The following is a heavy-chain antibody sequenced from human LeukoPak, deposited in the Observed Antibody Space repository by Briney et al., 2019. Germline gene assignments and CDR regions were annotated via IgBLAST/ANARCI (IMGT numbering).Heavy chain of an antibody. D-gene: IGHD3-3*01. CDR1: GGSVINTNL. J-gene: IGHJ4*02. CDR3: AREGGFYRPLDY. Sequence: SGSLSLTCGVSGGSVINTNLWTWVRQPPGKGLEWIGEVHLDGRNNYNPSLESRLIMSVDVSENQVSLKLTSVTAADTAVYYCAREGGFYRPLDYSGQGTLVTVSS. CDR2: VHLDGRN. V-gene: IGHV4-4*02.